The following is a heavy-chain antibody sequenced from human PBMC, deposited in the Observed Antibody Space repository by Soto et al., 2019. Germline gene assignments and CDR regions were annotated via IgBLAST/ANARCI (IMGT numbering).Heavy chain of an antibody. CDR1: GFTFHHYA. V-gene: IGHV3-30*18. Sequence: QVHLVESGGGVAQPGKSLRLSCVASGFTFHHYAIDWVRQAPGKGLEWVAVVSYDGKYKDYAESVKGRFTISRDNSNNVVYLQMESLRPEDTAIYYCVKESGGSGRENDFDTWGQGTQVTVSS. J-gene: IGHJ4*02. D-gene: IGHD2-15*01. CDR3: VKESGGSGRENDFDT. CDR2: VSYDGKYK.